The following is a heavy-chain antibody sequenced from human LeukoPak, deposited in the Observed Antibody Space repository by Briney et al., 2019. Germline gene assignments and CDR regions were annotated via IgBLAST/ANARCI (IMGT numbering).Heavy chain of an antibody. CDR3: ARKISGSYYGLDY. J-gene: IGHJ4*02. V-gene: IGHV5-51*01. CDR1: GYTFSNYW. Sequence: GESLKISCNVSGYTFSNYWIGWVRQMPGKGLEWVGIIYPADSETRYSPSFQGKVTMSVDKSISTAYLQWSSLKASDTAMYYCARKISGSYYGLDYWGQGTLVTVSS. D-gene: IGHD1-26*01. CDR2: IYPADSET.